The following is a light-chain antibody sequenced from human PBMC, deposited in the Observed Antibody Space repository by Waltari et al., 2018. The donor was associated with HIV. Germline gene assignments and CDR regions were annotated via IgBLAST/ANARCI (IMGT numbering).Light chain of an antibody. Sequence: SALTQPPSASGSVGQSVSISCTGTRSYVGASDYVSWYQQHPGKAPKVIIYEVNKRPSGVPHRFSGSKSGNTASLTVAGLQADDEADYFCSSYGGTDTYVFGSGTKVSVL. CDR3: SSYGGTDTYV. J-gene: IGLJ1*01. V-gene: IGLV2-8*01. CDR1: RSYVGASDY. CDR2: EVN.